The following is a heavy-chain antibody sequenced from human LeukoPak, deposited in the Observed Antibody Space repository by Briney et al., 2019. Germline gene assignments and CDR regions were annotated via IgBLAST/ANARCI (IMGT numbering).Heavy chain of an antibody. CDR1: GFTFDDYA. J-gene: IGHJ4*02. V-gene: IGHV3-9*01. CDR2: ISWNSGSI. D-gene: IGHD5-24*01. CDR3: ARDRRDGYNVLDY. Sequence: PGRSLRLSCAASGFTFDDYAMHWVRQAPGKGLEWVSGISWNSGSIGYVDSVKGRFTISRDNAKNSLYLEMNSLRAEDTAMFYCARDRRDGYNVLDYWGQGTLVTVSS.